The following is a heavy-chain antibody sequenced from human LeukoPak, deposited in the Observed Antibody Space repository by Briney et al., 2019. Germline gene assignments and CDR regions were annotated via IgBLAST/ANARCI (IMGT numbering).Heavy chain of an antibody. J-gene: IGHJ4*02. V-gene: IGHV3-23*01. Sequence: GGSLRLSCAASGFTFSSYAMSWVRQAPGKGLEWVSAISGSGGSTYYADSVKGRFTISRDNSKNTLYLQMNSLRAEDTAVYYCAKDSPSAKEVQAAIEDWGQETLAPVSS. CDR2: ISGSGGST. CDR1: GFTFSSYA. CDR3: AKDSPSAKEVQAAIED. D-gene: IGHD2-2*02.